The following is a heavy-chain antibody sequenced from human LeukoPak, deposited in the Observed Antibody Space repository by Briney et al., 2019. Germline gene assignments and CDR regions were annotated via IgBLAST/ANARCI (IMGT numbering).Heavy chain of an antibody. CDR2: ISSSSYT. CDR1: GFTFSDYY. J-gene: IGHJ4*02. CDR3: ARDPLKAAAGSGDY. D-gene: IGHD6-13*01. V-gene: IGHV3-11*06. Sequence: GGSLRLSCAASGFTFSDYYMSWIRQAPGKGLEWVSYISSSSYTNYADSVKGRFTISRDNAKNSLYLQMNSLRAEDTAVYYCARDPLKAAAGSGDYWGQGTLVTVSS.